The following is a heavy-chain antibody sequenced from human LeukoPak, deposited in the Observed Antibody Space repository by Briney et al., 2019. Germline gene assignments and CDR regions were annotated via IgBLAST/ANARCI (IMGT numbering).Heavy chain of an antibody. CDR2: IRYDGSNK. V-gene: IGHV3-30*02. J-gene: IGHJ4*02. CDR1: GFTFSSYG. CDR3: VRKSGSDRGSFDY. D-gene: IGHD1-26*01. Sequence: PGGSLRLSCAASGFTFSSYGMHWVRQAPGKGLEWVAFIRYDGSNKYYADSVKGRFTISRDNSKNTLYLQMNSLRAEDTAVYYCVRKSGSDRGSFDYWGQGTLVTVSS.